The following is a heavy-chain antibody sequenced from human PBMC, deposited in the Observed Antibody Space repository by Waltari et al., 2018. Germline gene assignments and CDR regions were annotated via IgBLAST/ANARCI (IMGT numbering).Heavy chain of an antibody. CDR2: IIPIFGTA. J-gene: IGHJ6*02. CDR1: GGTFSSYA. V-gene: IGHV1-69*13. D-gene: IGHD1-26*01. CDR3: ARTTLKQGPANLYYYYGMDV. Sequence: QVQLVQSGAEVKKPGSSVKVSCKASGGTFSSYAISWVRQAPGQGLEWMGGIIPIFGTANYAQKFQCRVTITADEATSTAYMELSSLRSEDTAVYYCARTTLKQGPANLYYYYGMDVWGQGTTVTVSS.